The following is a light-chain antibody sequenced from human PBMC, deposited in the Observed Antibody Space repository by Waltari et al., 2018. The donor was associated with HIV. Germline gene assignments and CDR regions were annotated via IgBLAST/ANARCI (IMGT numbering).Light chain of an antibody. V-gene: IGLV1-51*01. J-gene: IGLJ3*02. CDR2: DNN. CDR3: GTWDSSLSAGV. Sequence: QSVLTQPPSVSAAPGQKVTISCSGSSSNIGNNYVSWYQQLPGTAPKLLIYDNNKRPSGIPDRFSGPKSVTSATLGITGLQTGDEADYYCGTWDSSLSAGVFGGGTKLTVL. CDR1: SSNIGNNY.